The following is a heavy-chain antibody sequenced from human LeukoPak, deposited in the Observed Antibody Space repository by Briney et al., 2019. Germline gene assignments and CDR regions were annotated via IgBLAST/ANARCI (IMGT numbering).Heavy chain of an antibody. Sequence: ASVKVSCKASGYTFTGYYMHWVRQAPGQGLEWMGWINPNSGGTNYAQKFQGRVTMTRDTSISTAYMELSRLRSDDTAVYYCARGRGVKQWLAPGPHWGQGTLVTVSS. CDR3: ARGRGVKQWLAPGPH. V-gene: IGHV1-2*02. CDR1: GYTFTGYY. J-gene: IGHJ4*02. D-gene: IGHD6-19*01. CDR2: INPNSGGT.